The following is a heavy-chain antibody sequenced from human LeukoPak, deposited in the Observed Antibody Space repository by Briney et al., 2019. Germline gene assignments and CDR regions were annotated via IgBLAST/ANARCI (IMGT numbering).Heavy chain of an antibody. CDR1: GYTFTSYD. CDR3: ARAIDFWSGFDP. CDR2: MNPNSGNT. V-gene: IGHV1-8*03. D-gene: IGHD3-3*01. J-gene: IGHJ5*02. Sequence: ASVKVSCKASGYTFTSYDINWVRQATGQGLEWMGWMNPNSGNTGYAQKFQGRVTITRNTSISTAYMELSSLRSDDTAVYYCARAIDFWSGFDPWGQGTLVTVSS.